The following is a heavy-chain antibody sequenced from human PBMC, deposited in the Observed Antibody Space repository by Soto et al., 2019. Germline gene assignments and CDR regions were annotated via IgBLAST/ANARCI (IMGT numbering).Heavy chain of an antibody. CDR1: GFTFSSYE. Sequence: EVQLVESGGGLVQPGGSLRLSCAASGFTFSSYEMNWVRQAPGKGLEWVSYISSSGSTIYYADSVKGRFTISRDNAKNSLYLQMNSLGAEDTAVYYCARGQYCSGGGYFDYWGQETLVTVSS. V-gene: IGHV3-48*03. D-gene: IGHD2-15*01. CDR2: ISSSGSTI. J-gene: IGHJ4*02. CDR3: ARGQYCSGGGYFDY.